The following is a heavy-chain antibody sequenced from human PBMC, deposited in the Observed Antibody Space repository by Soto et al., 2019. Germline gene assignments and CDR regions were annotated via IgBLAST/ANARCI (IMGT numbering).Heavy chain of an antibody. CDR1: GGTFSNNG. CDR2: VIPIFGTP. CDR3: ARIRGAVTYAFDI. J-gene: IGHJ3*02. Sequence: QVQLVQSGAEMKKPGSSVKVSCKASGGTFSNNGVSWVRQAPGQGLEWMGGVIPIFGTPNYAQKFQGRVTITADESTSTAYMELSSLRSEDTAMYYCARIRGAVTYAFDIWGQGTMVTVSS. D-gene: IGHD4-17*01. V-gene: IGHV1-69*12.